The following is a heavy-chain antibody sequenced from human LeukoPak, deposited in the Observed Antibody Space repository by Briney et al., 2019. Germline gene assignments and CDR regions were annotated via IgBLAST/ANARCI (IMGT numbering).Heavy chain of an antibody. D-gene: IGHD5-12*01. CDR1: GYTFTNYG. Sequence: ASVKVSCKASGYTFTNYGISWVRQAPGQGLEWMGWISGSSENTDSAQKFQGRVTMTTDASTSTAYMELRNLRSDDTATYYCARVGRTKVATMAYWGQGTLVTVSS. CDR3: ARVGRTKVATMAY. J-gene: IGHJ4*02. CDR2: ISGSSENT. V-gene: IGHV1-18*01.